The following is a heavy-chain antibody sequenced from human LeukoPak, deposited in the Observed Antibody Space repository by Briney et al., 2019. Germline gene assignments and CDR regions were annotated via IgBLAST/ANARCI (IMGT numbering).Heavy chain of an antibody. D-gene: IGHD5-12*01. V-gene: IGHV4-4*07. CDR1: GGSISSYY. J-gene: IGHJ5*02. CDR2: IYTSGST. CDR3: ARLGYSGYEIPNWFDP. Sequence: SETLSLTCTVSGGSISSYYWSWIRQPAGKGLEWIGRIYTSGSTNYNPSLKSRVTMSVDTSKNQFSLKLSSVTAADTAVYYCARLGYSGYEIPNWFDPWGQGTLVTVSS.